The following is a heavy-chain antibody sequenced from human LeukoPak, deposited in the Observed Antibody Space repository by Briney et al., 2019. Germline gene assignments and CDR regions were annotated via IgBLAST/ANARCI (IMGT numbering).Heavy chain of an antibody. Sequence: PSETLSLTCTVSGGSISSSSYYWGWIRQPPGKGLEWIVSIYYSGSTYYNPSLKSRVTISVDTSKNQFSLKLSSVTAADTAVYYCARPPGIAGTTDAFDIWGQGTMVTVSS. J-gene: IGHJ3*02. V-gene: IGHV4-39*01. CDR2: IYYSGST. CDR3: ARPPGIAGTTDAFDI. CDR1: GGSISSSSYY. D-gene: IGHD6-13*01.